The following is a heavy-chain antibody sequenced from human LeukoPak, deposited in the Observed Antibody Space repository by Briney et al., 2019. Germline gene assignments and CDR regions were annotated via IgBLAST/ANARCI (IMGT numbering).Heavy chain of an antibody. Sequence: PSETLSLTCTVSGGSISSSGSYWGWIRQPPGKGLEWIGSIYYSGNTYNPSPKSRVTISVDTSKNQLSLNLTSVNAADTAMYYCARVMAARREDLNWFDPWGQGTLVTVSS. V-gene: IGHV4-39*07. J-gene: IGHJ5*02. D-gene: IGHD6-6*01. CDR2: IYYSGNT. CDR1: GGSISSSGSY. CDR3: ARVMAARREDLNWFDP.